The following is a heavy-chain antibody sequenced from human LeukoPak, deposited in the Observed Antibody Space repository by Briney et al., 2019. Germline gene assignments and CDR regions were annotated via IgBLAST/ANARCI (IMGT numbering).Heavy chain of an antibody. V-gene: IGHV3-30*18. CDR2: ISYDGSNK. J-gene: IGHJ3*02. D-gene: IGHD2-8*01. CDR3: AKDRVYGYPHDAFDI. CDR1: GFTFSSYG. Sequence: PGRSLRLSCAASGFTFSSYGMHWVRQAPGKGLEWVAVISYDGSNKYYADSVKGRFTISRDNSKNTLYLQMNSLRGEDTAVYYCAKDRVYGYPHDAFDIWGQGTMVTVSS.